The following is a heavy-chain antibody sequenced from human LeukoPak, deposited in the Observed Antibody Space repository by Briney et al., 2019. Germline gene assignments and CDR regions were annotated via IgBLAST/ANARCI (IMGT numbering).Heavy chain of an antibody. Sequence: ASVKVSCKASGYTFTSYYMHWVRQAPGQGLEWMGIINPSGGSTSYAQKFQGRVTMTRDMSTSTVYMELSSLRSEDTAVYYCARDGGLAREGDYFDYWGQGTLVTVSS. J-gene: IGHJ4*02. CDR2: INPSGGST. D-gene: IGHD6-19*01. CDR1: GYTFTSYY. CDR3: ARDGGLAREGDYFDY. V-gene: IGHV1-46*01.